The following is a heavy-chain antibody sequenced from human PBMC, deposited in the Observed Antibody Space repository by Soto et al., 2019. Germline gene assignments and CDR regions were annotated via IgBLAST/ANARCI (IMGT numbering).Heavy chain of an antibody. CDR2: INPSGGST. CDR1: GYTFTSYY. CDR3: ARSYYGSGSYYHPPFDY. J-gene: IGHJ4*02. Sequence: ASVKVSCKASGYTFTSYYMHWVRQAPGQGLEWMGIINPSGGSTSYAQKFQGRVTMTRDTSTSTVYMELSSLRSEDTAVYYCARSYYGSGSYYHPPFDYWGQGTLVTVSS. V-gene: IGHV1-46*01. D-gene: IGHD3-10*01.